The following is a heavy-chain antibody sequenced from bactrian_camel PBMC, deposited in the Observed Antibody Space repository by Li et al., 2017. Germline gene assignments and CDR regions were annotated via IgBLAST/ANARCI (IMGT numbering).Heavy chain of an antibody. D-gene: IGHD7*01. Sequence: VQLVESGGGLVQPGGSLRLSCAASGFTFNSYIMSWVRQAPGKGLEWVSSINSGGGSTYYADSVKGRLTISRDNAKNTLYLQMNSLKTEDTAVYYCATWWSVGFWGQGTQVTVS. V-gene: IGHV3S40*01. CDR3: ATWWSVGF. CDR2: INSGGGST. CDR1: GFTFNSYI. J-gene: IGHJ6*01.